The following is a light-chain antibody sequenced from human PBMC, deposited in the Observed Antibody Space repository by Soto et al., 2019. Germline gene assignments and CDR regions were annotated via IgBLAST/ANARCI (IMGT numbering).Light chain of an antibody. J-gene: IGLJ1*01. CDR3: AAWDDSLNGYV. CDR2: SND. V-gene: IGLV1-44*01. CDR1: SSNIGSNS. Sequence: QSVLTQPPSASGTPGQRVTISCSGSSSNIGSNSVNWYQQLPGTAPELLIYSNDRRPSGVPDRFSGSKSGTSASLAIRGLQSEDEADYYCAAWDDSLNGYVFGTGTKVTVL.